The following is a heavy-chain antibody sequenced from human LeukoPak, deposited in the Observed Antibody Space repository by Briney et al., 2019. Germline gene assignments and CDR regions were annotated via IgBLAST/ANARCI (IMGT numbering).Heavy chain of an antibody. Sequence: SVTVSCKASGGTFSSYAISWVRQAPGQGLEWMGGIIPIFGTANYAQKFQGRVTITADESTSTAYMELSSLRSEDTAVYYCARDSSSGYYYFGYFQHWGQGTLVTVSS. CDR1: GGTFSSYA. V-gene: IGHV1-69*13. D-gene: IGHD3-22*01. CDR3: ARDSSSGYYYFGYFQH. J-gene: IGHJ1*01. CDR2: IIPIFGTA.